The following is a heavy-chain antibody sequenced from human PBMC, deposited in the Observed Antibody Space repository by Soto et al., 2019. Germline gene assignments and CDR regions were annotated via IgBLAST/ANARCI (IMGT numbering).Heavy chain of an antibody. V-gene: IGHV1-18*01. D-gene: IGHD6-19*01. J-gene: IGHJ4*02. CDR2: ISAYNGNT. Sequence: EASVKVSCKASGYTFTSYGISWVRQAPGQGLEWMGWISAYNGNTNYAQKLQGRVTMTTDTSTSTAYMELRSLRAEDTAVYYCAKDRDSSGWFDYWGQGTLVTVSS. CDR1: GYTFTSYG. CDR3: AKDRDSSGWFDY.